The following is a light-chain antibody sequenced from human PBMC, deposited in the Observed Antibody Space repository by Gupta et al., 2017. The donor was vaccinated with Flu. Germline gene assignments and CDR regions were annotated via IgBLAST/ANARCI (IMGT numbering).Light chain of an antibody. CDR3: QQSYSTPPLT. CDR1: QSISSS. V-gene: IGKV1-39*01. CDR2: AAS. Sequence: DIQMPQPPSSLSASVGDRVTITCRASQSISSSLNWYQQKPGKAPKLLIYAASSLQSGVPSRFSGSGSGTEFTITISSLQPEDFATYYCQQSYSTPPLTFGGGTKVEIK. J-gene: IGKJ4*01.